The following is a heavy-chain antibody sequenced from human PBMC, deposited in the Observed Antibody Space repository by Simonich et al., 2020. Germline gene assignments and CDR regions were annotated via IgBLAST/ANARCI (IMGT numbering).Heavy chain of an antibody. CDR3: ARSLGYYYYYYGMDV. Sequence: QVQLQESGPGLVKPSETLSLTCTVPGGSISSYYWSWIRQPPGKGLEWIGYIYYSGSTNYNPPLKSRVTISVDTAKNQFSLKLSSVTAADTAVYYCARSLGYYYYYYGMDVWGQGTTVTVSS. D-gene: IGHD1-26*01. CDR2: IYYSGST. J-gene: IGHJ6*02. CDR1: GGSISSYY. V-gene: IGHV4-59*08.